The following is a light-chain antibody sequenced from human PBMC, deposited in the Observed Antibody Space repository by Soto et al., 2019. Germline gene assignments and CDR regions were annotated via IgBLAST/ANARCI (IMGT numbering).Light chain of an antibody. Sequence: QSVLTQSPSASASLGASVKLTCTLSSGHSAYAIAWHQQLPEKGPRYLMKVKSDGSHSRGDGIPDRFSGSSSGAERYLTISSLQSEDEADYYCQTWGAGVIFGGGTKVTVL. J-gene: IGLJ2*01. CDR1: SGHSAYA. V-gene: IGLV4-69*01. CDR2: VKSDGSH. CDR3: QTWGAGVI.